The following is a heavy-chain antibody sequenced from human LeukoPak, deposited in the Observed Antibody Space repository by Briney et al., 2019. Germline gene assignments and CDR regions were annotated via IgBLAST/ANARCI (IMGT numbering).Heavy chain of an antibody. CDR3: ARGRPGQRDILTGYPYYYYMDV. Sequence: GGSLRLSCAASGFTLSSYSMNWARQAPGKGLEWVSSISSSSSYIYYADSVKGRFTISRDNAKNSLYLQMNSLRAEDTAVYYCARGRPGQRDILTGYPYYYYMDVWGKGTTVTISS. CDR1: GFTLSSYS. J-gene: IGHJ6*03. CDR2: ISSSSSYI. V-gene: IGHV3-21*01. D-gene: IGHD3-9*01.